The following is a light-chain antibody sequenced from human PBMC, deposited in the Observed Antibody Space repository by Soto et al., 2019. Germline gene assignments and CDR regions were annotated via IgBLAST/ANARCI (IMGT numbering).Light chain of an antibody. CDR2: KAS. V-gene: IGKV1-5*03. J-gene: IGKJ1*01. CDR3: QHYNGYRWT. CDR1: QSVSNW. Sequence: DIQMTQSPSTLSASVGDRVTITCRASQSVSNWLAWYQQKPGKAPKILIYKASSLESGVPPRFSGSGSGTEFTLTISSLRPDDFATYYCQHYNGYRWTFGQGTKVDIK.